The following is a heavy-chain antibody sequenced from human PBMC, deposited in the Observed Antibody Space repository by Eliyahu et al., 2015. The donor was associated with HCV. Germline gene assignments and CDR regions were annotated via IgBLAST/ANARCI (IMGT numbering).Heavy chain of an antibody. D-gene: IGHD1-20*01. J-gene: IGHJ5*02. Sequence: QVQLXQSGAEVKKPGASVRVSCKTSGXTFTNYXISWVRQAPGQGLEWMGWISVSNGNRNYAQNVQGRVTMTTDTSTTTAYMELRRLRFDDTAVYYCARVKLGAHYNWDDVSFAASYNWFDPWGQGSLVTVSS. CDR1: GXTFTNYX. V-gene: IGHV1-18*01. CDR2: ISVSNGNR. CDR3: ARVKLGAHYNWDDVSFAASYNWFDP.